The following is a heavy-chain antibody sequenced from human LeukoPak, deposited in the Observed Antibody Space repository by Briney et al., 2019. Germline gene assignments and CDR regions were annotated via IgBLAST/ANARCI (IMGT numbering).Heavy chain of an antibody. CDR3: ARQNIAAAGTNWFDP. D-gene: IGHD6-13*01. CDR2: IYYSGST. V-gene: IGHV4-39*01. Sequence: SETLSLTCTVSGGSISSSSYYWGWIRQPPGKGLEWIGSIYYSGSTYYNPSLKSRVTISVDTSKNQFSLKLSSVTAADTAVYYCARQNIAAAGTNWFDPWGQGTPVTVSS. J-gene: IGHJ5*02. CDR1: GGSISSSSYY.